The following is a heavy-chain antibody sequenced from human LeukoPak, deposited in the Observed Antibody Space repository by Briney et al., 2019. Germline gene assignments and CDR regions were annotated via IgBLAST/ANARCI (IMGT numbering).Heavy chain of an antibody. CDR2: ISGSGGST. CDR3: AKEKSGYDSPPLDP. J-gene: IGHJ5*02. Sequence: SGGSLRLSCAASGFTFSSYAMSWVRQAPGKGLEWVSAISGSGGSTYYADSVKGRFTISRDNSKNTLYLQMISLRAEDTAVYYCAKEKSGYDSPPLDPWGQGTLVTVSS. V-gene: IGHV3-23*01. CDR1: GFTFSSYA. D-gene: IGHD5-12*01.